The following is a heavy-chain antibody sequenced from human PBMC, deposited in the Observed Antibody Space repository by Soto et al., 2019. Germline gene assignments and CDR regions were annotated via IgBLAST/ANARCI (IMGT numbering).Heavy chain of an antibody. Sequence: EVQLVESGGGLVQPGRSLRLSCAASGFTFDDYAMHWVRQAPGKGLEWVSGISWNSGSIGYADSVKGRFTISRDNAKNSLYLQMNSLRAEDTALYYCAKSITGTHFIGHYFDYWGQGTLVTVSS. D-gene: IGHD1-7*01. CDR2: ISWNSGSI. CDR1: GFTFDDYA. V-gene: IGHV3-9*01. CDR3: AKSITGTHFIGHYFDY. J-gene: IGHJ4*02.